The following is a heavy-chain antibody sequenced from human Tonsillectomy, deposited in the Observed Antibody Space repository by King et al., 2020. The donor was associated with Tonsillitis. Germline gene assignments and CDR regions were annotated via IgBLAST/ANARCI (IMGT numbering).Heavy chain of an antibody. D-gene: IGHD2-2*02. J-gene: IGHJ4*02. CDR3: ARDYCGTTSCYNGY. CDR2: ISAYNGYT. Sequence: VQLVQSGAEVKKPGASVKVSCKASGYTFTSYGITWVRQAPGQGLEWMGWISAYNGYTNYAQNLQGRVTMTTDTSTSTAYMELRSLRSDDTAVYFCARDYCGTTSCYNGYWGQGTLVTVSS. V-gene: IGHV1-18*01. CDR1: GYTFTSYG.